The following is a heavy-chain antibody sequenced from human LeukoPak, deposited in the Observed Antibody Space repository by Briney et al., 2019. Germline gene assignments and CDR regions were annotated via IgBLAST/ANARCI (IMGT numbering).Heavy chain of an antibody. D-gene: IGHD3-10*01. CDR3: ARQGGYYYGSGSYECLDY. CDR1: GGPISDYY. V-gene: IGHV4-59*08. J-gene: IGHJ4*02. Sequence: PSETLSLTCSVSGGPISDYYWSWIRQSPAEGLEWIGYIYYSGGTGDTNYNPSLNIGVTISVDASKNQFSLKLSSVTAADTAVYYCARQGGYYYGSGSYECLDYWGQGTLVTVSS. CDR2: IYYSGGTGDT.